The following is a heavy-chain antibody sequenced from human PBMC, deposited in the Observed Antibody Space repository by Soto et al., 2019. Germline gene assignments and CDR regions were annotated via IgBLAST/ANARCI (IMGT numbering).Heavy chain of an antibody. V-gene: IGHV4-4*07. CDR3: ARTLGAAYYFDF. J-gene: IGHJ4*02. D-gene: IGHD1-26*01. CDR1: GDSMTKYY. CDR2: IYTSGST. Sequence: QVQLQESGPGLVKPSETLSLTCTVSGDSMTKYYWSWIRQPAGKGLEWIGRIYTSGSTNYNPSLKSRVTMSIDTSNNHFSLKLKSVTAADTAVYYCARTLGAAYYFDFWGQGALVTFSS.